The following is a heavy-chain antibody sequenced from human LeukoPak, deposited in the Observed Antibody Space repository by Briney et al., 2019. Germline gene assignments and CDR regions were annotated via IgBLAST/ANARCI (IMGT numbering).Heavy chain of an antibody. D-gene: IGHD3-10*01. J-gene: IGHJ1*01. Sequence: RASVKLSCKASGGAFSSYTISWVRQAPGQGLKWMGGIIPIFGTTNYAQRFQGRVTISADKSTSTAYMELSSLRSEDTAVYYCASVWFGPTIHGYFQHWGQGTLVTVSS. V-gene: IGHV1-69*06. CDR3: ASVWFGPTIHGYFQH. CDR1: GGAFSSYT. CDR2: IIPIFGTT.